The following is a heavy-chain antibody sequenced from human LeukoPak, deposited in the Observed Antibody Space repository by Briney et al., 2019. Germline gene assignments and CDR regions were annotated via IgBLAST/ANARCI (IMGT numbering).Heavy chain of an antibody. CDR1: GGSISSGGYY. CDR3: ARRTIFGVVIGDWFDP. D-gene: IGHD3-3*01. Sequence: PSQTLSLTCTVSGGSISSGGYYWSWIRQPPGKGLEWIGYIYHSGSTYYNPSLKSRVTISVDRSKNQFSLKLSSVTAADTAVYYCARRTIFGVVIGDWFDPWGQGTLVTVSS. J-gene: IGHJ5*02. V-gene: IGHV4-30-2*01. CDR2: IYHSGST.